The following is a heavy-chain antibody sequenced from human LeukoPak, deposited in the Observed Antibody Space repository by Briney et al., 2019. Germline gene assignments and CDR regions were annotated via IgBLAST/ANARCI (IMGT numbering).Heavy chain of an antibody. V-gene: IGHV5-51*01. Sequence: PGESLKISCKGSGYSFTSYWIGWVRQMPGKGLEWMGIIYPGDSDTRYSPSFQGQVTISADKSISNAYMQWSSLKASDTAMYYCARPGALLWFGEPLDYFDYWGQGTLVTVSS. CDR2: IYPGDSDT. D-gene: IGHD3-10*01. J-gene: IGHJ4*02. CDR3: ARPGALLWFGEPLDYFDY. CDR1: GYSFTSYW.